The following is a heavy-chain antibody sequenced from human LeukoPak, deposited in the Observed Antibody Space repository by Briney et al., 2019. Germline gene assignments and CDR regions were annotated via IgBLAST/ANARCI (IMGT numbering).Heavy chain of an antibody. CDR3: ARDFCSTTSCLDY. D-gene: IGHD2-2*01. CDR1: GFTFSGYG. V-gene: IGHV3-33*01. Sequence: GRSLRLSCVASGFTFSGYGMHWVRQAPGKGLEWVADIWYDGSKTYYADSVKGRFTISRDDSKNTLHLQMNSLRGDDTAFYYCARDFCSTTSCLDYWGHGTLVTASS. J-gene: IGHJ4*01. CDR2: IWYDGSKT.